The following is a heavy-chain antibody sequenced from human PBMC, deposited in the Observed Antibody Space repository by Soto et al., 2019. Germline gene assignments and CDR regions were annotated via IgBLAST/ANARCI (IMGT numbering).Heavy chain of an antibody. Sequence: PSETLSLTCAVYGGSFSGYYWSWIRQPPGKGLEWIGEINHSGSTNYNPSLKSRVTISVDTSKNQFSLKLSSVTAADTAVYYCARGPFRYYDSSGYYSKFDYWGQGTLVTVYS. CDR3: ARGPFRYYDSSGYYSKFDY. J-gene: IGHJ4*02. D-gene: IGHD3-22*01. CDR1: GGSFSGYY. V-gene: IGHV4-34*01. CDR2: INHSGST.